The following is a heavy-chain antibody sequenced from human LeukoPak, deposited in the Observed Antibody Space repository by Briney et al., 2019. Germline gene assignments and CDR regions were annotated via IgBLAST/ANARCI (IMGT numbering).Heavy chain of an antibody. CDR1: GGCMFSYY. CDR3: ARRAYYDSSGFHPTSGYFDL. Sequence: SETLSLTCSVSGGCMFSYYWNWIRQPPGKGLEWIGYIYSSGITNYNPSLRSRGTISVATSKNQFSLRLTSVTAEDTAIYYCARRAYYDSSGFHPTSGYFDLWGRGTLVTVSS. D-gene: IGHD3-16*01. J-gene: IGHJ2*01. V-gene: IGHV4-4*08. CDR2: IYSSGIT.